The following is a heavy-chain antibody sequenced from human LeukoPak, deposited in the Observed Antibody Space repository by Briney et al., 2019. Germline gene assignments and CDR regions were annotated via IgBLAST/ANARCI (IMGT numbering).Heavy chain of an antibody. J-gene: IGHJ4*02. V-gene: IGHV3-64*01. Sequence: GGSLRLSCAASGLTFSSYAMHWVRQAPGKGLEYVSAISSNGGSTYYANSVKGRFAISRDNSKNTLYLQMGSLRAEDMAVYYCARSVYSSSPFDYWGQGTLVTVSS. CDR2: ISSNGGST. CDR3: ARSVYSSSPFDY. D-gene: IGHD6-13*01. CDR1: GLTFSSYA.